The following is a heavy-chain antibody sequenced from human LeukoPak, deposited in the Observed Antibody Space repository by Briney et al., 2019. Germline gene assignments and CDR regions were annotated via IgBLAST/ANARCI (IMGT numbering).Heavy chain of an antibody. J-gene: IGHJ6*04. V-gene: IGHV3-53*01. CDR1: GVTVSSNS. CDR3: AELGITMIGGV. Sequence: GGALRLSCTVSGVTVSSNSMSWVRQAPGEGLEWVSFIYSDNTQYSDSVKGRCAISTANAKNSLYLQMNSLRAEDTAVYYCAELGITMIGGVWGKGTTVTISS. D-gene: IGHD3-10*02. CDR2: IYSDNT.